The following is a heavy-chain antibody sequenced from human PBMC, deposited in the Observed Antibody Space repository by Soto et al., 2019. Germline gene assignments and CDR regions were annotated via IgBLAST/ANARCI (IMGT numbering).Heavy chain of an antibody. CDR2: IIPIFGTA. J-gene: IGHJ6*02. Sequence: GASVKVSCKASGGTFSSYAISWVRQAPGQGLEWMGGIIPIFGTANYAQKFQGRVTITADESTSTAYMELSSLRSEDTAVYYCASRYSGYDHYYYYGMDVWGQGTTVTVSS. V-gene: IGHV1-69*13. CDR3: ASRYSGYDHYYYYGMDV. D-gene: IGHD5-12*01. CDR1: GGTFSSYA.